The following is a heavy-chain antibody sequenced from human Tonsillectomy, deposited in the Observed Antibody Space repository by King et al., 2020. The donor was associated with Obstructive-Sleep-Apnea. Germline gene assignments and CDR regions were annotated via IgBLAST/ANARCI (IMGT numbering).Heavy chain of an antibody. V-gene: IGHV3-23*04. CDR3: EKRRSTTYSRSWPIDY. CDR1: GFTFSSYA. J-gene: IGHJ4*02. CDR2: ISGSGGST. Sequence: EVQLVESGGGLVQPGGSLRLSCAASGFTFSSYAMSWVRQAPGKGLEWVSAISGSGGSTYYADSVKGRFTISRDNSKNTLYLQMNSLRAEDTAGYYCEKRRSTTYSRSWPIDYWGQRTLVTVSS. D-gene: IGHD6-13*01.